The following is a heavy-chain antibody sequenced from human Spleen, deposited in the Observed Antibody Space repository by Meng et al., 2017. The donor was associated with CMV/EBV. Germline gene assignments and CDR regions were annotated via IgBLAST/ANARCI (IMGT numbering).Heavy chain of an antibody. CDR2: IKEDASKK. V-gene: IGHV3-7*04. Sequence: GGSLRLSCVPSGFTFSSYWMTWVRQAPGKGLEWVANIKEDASKKYYVDSVKGRFTISRDNAKNSLDLQMNSLRAEDTAMYYCARGNPMSTVTTVRGGYYYYSLDFWGQGTTVTVSS. D-gene: IGHD4-17*01. CDR1: GFTFSSYW. J-gene: IGHJ6*02. CDR3: ARGNPMSTVTTVRGGYYYYSLDF.